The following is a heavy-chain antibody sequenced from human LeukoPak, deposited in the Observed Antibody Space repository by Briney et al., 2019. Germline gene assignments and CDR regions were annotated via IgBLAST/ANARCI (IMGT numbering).Heavy chain of an antibody. V-gene: IGHV1-8*01. CDR2: MNPNSGNT. Sequence: ASVNVSYKASGYTFTSYDINWVRQATGQGLEWMGWMNPNSGNTGYAQKFQGRVTMTRNTSISTAYMELSSLRSEDTAVYYCARGPGEIIYYYYYMDVWGKGTTVTVSS. J-gene: IGHJ6*03. CDR3: ARGPGEIIYYYYYMDV. D-gene: IGHD3-10*01. CDR1: GYTFTSYD.